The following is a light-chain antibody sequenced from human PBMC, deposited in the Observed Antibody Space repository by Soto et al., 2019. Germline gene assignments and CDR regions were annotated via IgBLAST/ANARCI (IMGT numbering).Light chain of an antibody. CDR1: SSDVGGYNY. Sequence: ALTQPASVSGSPGQSITISCTGTSSDVGGYNYVSWYQLHPGKAPKLMIHEVSERPSGVSNRFSGSKSGNTASLTISGLQAEDEADYYCASYASSVTYVFGSGTKLTVL. CDR2: EVS. J-gene: IGLJ1*01. CDR3: ASYASSVTYV. V-gene: IGLV2-14*01.